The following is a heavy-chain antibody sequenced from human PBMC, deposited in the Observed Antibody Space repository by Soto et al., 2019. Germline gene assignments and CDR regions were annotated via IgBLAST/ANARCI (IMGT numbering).Heavy chain of an antibody. CDR1: GDSISSDY. CDR3: ARLHHYDTNGRSKGFDP. CDR2: IYHSGGT. V-gene: IGHV4-59*01. D-gene: IGHD3-22*01. J-gene: IGHJ5*02. Sequence: QVQLQESGPGLVKPSETLSLTCTVSGDSISSDYWSWIRQAPGKGLEWIGYIYHSGGTNYNPSLTSRVTISVDTSKSQFSLKLSSVTAADTAVYYCARLHHYDTNGRSKGFDPWSHGTLVTVSS.